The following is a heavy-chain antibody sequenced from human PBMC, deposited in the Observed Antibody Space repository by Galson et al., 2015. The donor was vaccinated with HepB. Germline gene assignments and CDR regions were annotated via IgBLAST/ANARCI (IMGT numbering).Heavy chain of an antibody. Sequence: SVKVSCKASGYTFTNYGITWVRQAPGQGLEWMAWISPYNGHTNYAQKLQGRVTMTTDTSTSTAFMELRNLRSDDTAVYYCARGALVVVVGATQNNWFGPWGQGTQVTVSS. V-gene: IGHV1-18*01. CDR3: ARGALVVVVGATQNNWFGP. CDR2: ISPYNGHT. J-gene: IGHJ5*02. D-gene: IGHD2-15*01. CDR1: GYTFTNYG.